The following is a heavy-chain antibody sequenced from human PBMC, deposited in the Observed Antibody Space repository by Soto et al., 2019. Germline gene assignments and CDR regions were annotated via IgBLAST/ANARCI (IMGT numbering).Heavy chain of an antibody. J-gene: IGHJ4*02. CDR3: ARRYSSGIDF. CDR1: GGSISSSSYY. Sequence: SETLSLTCTVSGGSISSSSYYWGWIRQPPGKGLEWIGYIFYSGSTNYNPSLKSRVTISVDTSKNQFSLKLSSVTAADTAVYYCARRYSSGIDFWGQGTLVTVSS. V-gene: IGHV4-61*05. CDR2: IFYSGST. D-gene: IGHD6-19*01.